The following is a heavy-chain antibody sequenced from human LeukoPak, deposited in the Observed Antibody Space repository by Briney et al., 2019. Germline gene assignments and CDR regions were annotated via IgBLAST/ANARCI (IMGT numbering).Heavy chain of an antibody. V-gene: IGHV4-38-2*02. CDR1: GSGYSISGGFY. CDR3: AGQFDSSGSYFY. Sequence: PSETLSLTCTVSGSGYSISGGFYWGWIRQPPGKGLEWIGSIYHTGSTYYNPSLKSRATISVDTSKNQFPLKLKFVTAADTAVYYCAGQFDSSGSYFYWGQGTLVTVSS. D-gene: IGHD3-22*01. J-gene: IGHJ4*02. CDR2: IYHTGST.